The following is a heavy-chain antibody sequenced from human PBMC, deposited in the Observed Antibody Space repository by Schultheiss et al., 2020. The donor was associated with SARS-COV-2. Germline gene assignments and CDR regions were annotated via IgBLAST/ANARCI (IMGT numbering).Heavy chain of an antibody. CDR1: GFTFSSYP. CDR2: ISYDGSNK. V-gene: IGHV3-30*01. D-gene: IGHD1-26*01. Sequence: GGSLRLSCAASGFTFSSYPMHWVRQAPGKGLEWVAVISYDGSNKYYADSVKGRFTISRDNSKNTLYLQMNSLRAEDTAVYYCARDFLGRYSGSFGDYWGQGTLVTVSS. CDR3: ARDFLGRYSGSFGDY. J-gene: IGHJ4*02.